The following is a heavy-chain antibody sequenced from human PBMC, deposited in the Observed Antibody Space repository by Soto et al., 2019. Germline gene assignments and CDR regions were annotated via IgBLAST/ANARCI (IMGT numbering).Heavy chain of an antibody. Sequence: EVQLVESGGGLVQPGGSLRLSCAASGFTFSSYWMSWVRQAPGKGLEWVANIKQDGSEKYYVDSVKGRFTISSDNGKNSLYLQMNSLRADDTAVYYWASSPSQWLVLPCYWGQGTLVTVSS. J-gene: IGHJ4*02. D-gene: IGHD6-19*01. V-gene: IGHV3-7*01. CDR3: ASSPSQWLVLPCY. CDR2: IKQDGSEK. CDR1: GFTFSSYW.